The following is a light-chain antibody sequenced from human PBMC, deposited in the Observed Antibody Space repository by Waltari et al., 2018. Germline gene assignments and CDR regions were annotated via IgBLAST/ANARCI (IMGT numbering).Light chain of an antibody. CDR1: QSVSNN. V-gene: IGKV3-15*01. CDR3: QQYYNWPLT. CDR2: GAS. Sequence: IVMKQSPATLSVSPGERATLSCRASQSVSNNLAWYQQRPGQAPRLLIYGASTRATGIPARFSGSGSGTQFTLTISSMQSEDSAVYYCQQYYNWPLTFGGGAKVEIK. J-gene: IGKJ4*01.